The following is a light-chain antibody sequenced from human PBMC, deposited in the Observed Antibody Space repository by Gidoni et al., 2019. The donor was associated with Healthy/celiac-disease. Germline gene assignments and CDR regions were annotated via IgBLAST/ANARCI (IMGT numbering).Light chain of an antibody. CDR3: QQYDNLRCT. CDR2: DAS. J-gene: IGKJ2*02. Sequence: DIQMTQSPSSLSASVGDRVTITCQASEGISNYLNWYQQKPGKAPKLLIYDASNLETGVPSRFSGSGSGTDFTFTISSLQPEDIATYYCQQYDNLRCTFGQGTKLEIK. CDR1: EGISNY. V-gene: IGKV1-33*01.